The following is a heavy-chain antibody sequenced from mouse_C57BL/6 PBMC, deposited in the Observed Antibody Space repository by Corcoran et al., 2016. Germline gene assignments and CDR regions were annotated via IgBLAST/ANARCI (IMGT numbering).Heavy chain of an antibody. CDR2: INTYSGVP. V-gene: IGHV9-3*01. CDR3: ARSVRDYYGSSYWYFDV. D-gene: IGHD1-1*01. Sequence: QIQLVQSGPELKKPGETVKISCKASGYTFTTYGMSWVKQAPGKGVKWMGWINTYSGVPTYADDFKGRFAFSLETSASTAYLQINNLKNEDTATYFGARSVRDYYGSSYWYFDVWGTGTTVTVSS. J-gene: IGHJ1*03. CDR1: GYTFTTYG.